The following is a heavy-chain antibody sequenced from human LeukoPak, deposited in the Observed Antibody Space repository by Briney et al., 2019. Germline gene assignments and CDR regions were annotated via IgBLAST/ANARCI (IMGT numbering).Heavy chain of an antibody. V-gene: IGHV5-51*01. D-gene: IGHD6-13*01. J-gene: IGHJ6*02. CDR1: GYSFTSYW. CDR3: ARRGSSHMDV. CDR2: IYPADADT. Sequence: GESLKISCKGSGYSFTSYWIGWVRQMPGKGLEWMGIIYPADADTTYSPSFQGQVTISADNSISTAYLQWSSLKASDTAMYYCARRGSSHMDVWGQGTTVTVSS.